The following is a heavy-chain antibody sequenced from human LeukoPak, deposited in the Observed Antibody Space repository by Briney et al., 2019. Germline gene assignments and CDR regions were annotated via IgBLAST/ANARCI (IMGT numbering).Heavy chain of an antibody. D-gene: IGHD1-26*01. V-gene: IGHV1-8*01. J-gene: IGHJ6*03. Sequence: GASVKVSCKASGYTFTSYDINWVRQATGQGLEWMGWMNPNSGNTGYAQKFQGRVTMTRNTSISTAYMELSSLRSEDTAVYYCARAPPGGGSGRSHYYFYYMDVWGKGTTVTVSS. CDR2: MNPNSGNT. CDR3: ARAPPGGGSGRSHYYFYYMDV. CDR1: GYTFTSYD.